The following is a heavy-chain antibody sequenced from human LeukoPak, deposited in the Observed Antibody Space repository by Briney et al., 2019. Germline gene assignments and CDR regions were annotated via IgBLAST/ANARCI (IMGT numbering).Heavy chain of an antibody. D-gene: IGHD1-14*01. J-gene: IGHJ6*03. V-gene: IGHV5-51*01. CDR1: GYSFTSYW. Sequence: GESLKISCKGSGYSFTSYWIGWVRQMPGKGLEWMGIIYPGDSDTRYSPSFQGQVTISADKSISTAYLQWSSLKASDTAMYYCARHPGSAYYYYYYMDIWGKGTTVTVSS. CDR2: IYPGDSDT. CDR3: ARHPGSAYYYYYYMDI.